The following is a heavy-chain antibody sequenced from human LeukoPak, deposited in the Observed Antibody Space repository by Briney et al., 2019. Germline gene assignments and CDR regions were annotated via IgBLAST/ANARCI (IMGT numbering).Heavy chain of an antibody. V-gene: IGHV3-11*04. CDR1: GFTFSDYY. Sequence: GGSLRLSCAASGFTFSDYYMSWIRQAPGKGQEWVSYISSSGSTIYYADSVKGRFTISRDNAKNSLYLQMNSLRAEDTAVYYCARARRMLYEYTYFDYWGQGTLVTVSS. CDR2: ISSSGSTI. J-gene: IGHJ4*02. CDR3: ARARRMLYEYTYFDY. D-gene: IGHD2-8*01.